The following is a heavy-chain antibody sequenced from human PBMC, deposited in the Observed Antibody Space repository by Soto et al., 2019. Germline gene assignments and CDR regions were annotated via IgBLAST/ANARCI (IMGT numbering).Heavy chain of an antibody. D-gene: IGHD3-22*01. V-gene: IGHV3-23*04. CDR1: GFTFSNYA. CDR2: ISGGGDNT. Sequence: VQLVESGGGVVQPGRSLRLSCAASGFTFSNYAMSWVRQAPGKGLEWVSSISGGGDNTYYADSVKGRLTISRDNSKNTLFLQLNSLRVEDTALYFCAKKDGTDGFYDAFDIWGRGTMVTVSS. J-gene: IGHJ3*02. CDR3: AKKDGTDGFYDAFDI.